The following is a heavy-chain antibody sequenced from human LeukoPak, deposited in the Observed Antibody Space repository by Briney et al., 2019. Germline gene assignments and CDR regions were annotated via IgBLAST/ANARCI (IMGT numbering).Heavy chain of an antibody. CDR1: GYTFTSYD. CDR2: MNPNSGNT. J-gene: IGHJ6*03. Sequence: ASVKVSCKASGYTFTSYDINWVRQATGQGLEWMGWMNPNSGNTGYAQKFQGKVTMTRNTSISTAYMELSSLRSEDTAVYYCARARRVVRGVITLYYYYYYYMDVWGKGTTVTISS. CDR3: ARARRVVRGVITLYYYYYYYMDV. V-gene: IGHV1-8*01. D-gene: IGHD3-10*01.